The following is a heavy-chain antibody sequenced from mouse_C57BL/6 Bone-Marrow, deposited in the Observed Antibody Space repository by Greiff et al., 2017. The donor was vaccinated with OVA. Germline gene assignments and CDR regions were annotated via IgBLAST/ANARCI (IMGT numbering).Heavy chain of an antibody. V-gene: IGHV5-17*01. D-gene: IGHD2-4*01. Sequence: EVQLVESGGGLVKPGGSLKLSCAASGFTFSDSGMHWVRQAPEKGLEWVAYISSGSSTIYYADTVKGRFTISRDNAKNTLFLQMTSLRSEDTAMYYCARPRLRGYYYAMDYWGQGTSVTVSS. J-gene: IGHJ4*01. CDR2: ISSGSSTI. CDR1: GFTFSDSG. CDR3: ARPRLRGYYYAMDY.